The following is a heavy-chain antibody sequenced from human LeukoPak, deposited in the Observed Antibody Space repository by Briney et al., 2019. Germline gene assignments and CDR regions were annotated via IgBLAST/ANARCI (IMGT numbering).Heavy chain of an antibody. CDR1: GFTFNIYG. Sequence: LAGGSLRLSCAASGFTFNIYGIHWVRQAPGKGLEWVALMSGDGVHIYYAESVKGRFTISRDNSDNTLYLQMNSLRLEDTAVYYCAKETVSAPTDWGQGTLVTVSS. V-gene: IGHV3-30*18. D-gene: IGHD1-26*01. J-gene: IGHJ4*02. CDR3: AKETVSAPTD. CDR2: MSGDGVHI.